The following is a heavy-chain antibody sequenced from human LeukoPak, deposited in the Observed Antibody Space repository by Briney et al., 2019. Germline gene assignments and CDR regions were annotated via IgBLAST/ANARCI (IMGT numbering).Heavy chain of an antibody. V-gene: IGHV3-74*01. J-gene: IGHJ4*02. CDR3: TRGSPGYSSSWLDF. D-gene: IGHD6-13*01. CDR1: ALTFRSYW. CDR2: INSDGSSR. Sequence: GGSLRLSCATSALTFRSYWMHWVRQAPGKGLVWVSRINSDGSSRSYADYVKGRFTISRDDAKNTLYLQMSSLSVDDTAIYYCTRGSPGYSSSWLDFWGQRILVTVSS.